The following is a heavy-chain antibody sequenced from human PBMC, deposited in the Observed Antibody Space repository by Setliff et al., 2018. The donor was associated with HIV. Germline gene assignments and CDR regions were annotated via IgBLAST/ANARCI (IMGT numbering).Heavy chain of an antibody. CDR1: GHTFNSYY. CDR3: ARDRNDFLWGSYRYTAGFDY. D-gene: IGHD3-16*02. J-gene: IGHJ4*01. CDR2: INPNSGDT. V-gene: IGHV1-2*02. Sequence: GASVKVSCKASGHTFNSYYMHWVRQAPGQGLEWMGWINPNSGDTNYAQKFQGRVTMTRDTSVSTAYMNLTRLRSDDTALYYCARDRNDFLWGSYRYTAGFDYWGHGTLVTVSS.